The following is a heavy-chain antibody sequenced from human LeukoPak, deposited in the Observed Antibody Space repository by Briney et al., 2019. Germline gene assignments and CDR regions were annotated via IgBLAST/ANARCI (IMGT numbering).Heavy chain of an antibody. J-gene: IGHJ4*02. Sequence: GRSLRLSCAASGFTFSSYAMHWGRQAPGKGLEWVAVMSSDGSNKYYADSVKGRFTISRDTSKNTLYLQMNSLRAEDTSVYYCARGDDTQYCSSISCYTGFDYWGQGTLVTVSS. CDR3: ARGDDTQYCSSISCYTGFDY. CDR2: MSSDGSNK. V-gene: IGHV3-30-3*01. D-gene: IGHD2-2*02. CDR1: GFTFSSYA.